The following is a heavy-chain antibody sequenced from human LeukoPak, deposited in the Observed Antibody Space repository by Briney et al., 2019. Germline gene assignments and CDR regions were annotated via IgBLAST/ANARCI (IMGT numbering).Heavy chain of an antibody. CDR1: GFTFSSYG. CDR3: AKSTSSGWYYFDY. J-gene: IGHJ4*02. D-gene: IGHD6-19*01. V-gene: IGHV3-23*01. CDR2: ISGSGGST. Sequence: GGSLRLSCAASGFTFSSYGMSWVRQAPGKGLEWDSAISGSGGSTYYADSVKGRFTISRDNSKNTLYLQMNSLRAEYTAVYYCAKSTSSGWYYFDYWGQGTLVTVSS.